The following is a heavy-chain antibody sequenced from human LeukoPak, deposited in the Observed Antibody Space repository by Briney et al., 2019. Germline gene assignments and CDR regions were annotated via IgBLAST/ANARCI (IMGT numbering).Heavy chain of an antibody. J-gene: IGHJ4*02. Sequence: ASVKVSCKTSGYTFINYAINWGRQAPGQRPEWMGRINAGNGNTKYSQKFQGRVTITRDTSASTAYMELSTLRSEDTAVYYCTTVKSSWSIPRTSYFDSWGQGTLVIVSS. CDR1: GYTFINYA. V-gene: IGHV1-3*01. CDR3: TTVKSSWSIPRTSYFDS. D-gene: IGHD6-13*01. CDR2: INAGNGNT.